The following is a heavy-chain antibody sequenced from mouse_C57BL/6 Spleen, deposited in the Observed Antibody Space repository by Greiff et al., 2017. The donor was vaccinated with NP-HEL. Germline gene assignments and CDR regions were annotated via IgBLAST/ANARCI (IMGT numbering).Heavy chain of an antibody. CDR1: GFTFSSYA. Sequence: EVLLVESGGGLVKPGGSLKLSCAASGFTFSSYAMSWVRQTPEKRLEWVATISDGGSYTYYPDNVKCRFTISRDNAKNTLYLQMSHLKTEDTAMYYCAREGLYYGSRLYAMDYWGQGTSVTVSS. J-gene: IGHJ4*01. CDR2: ISDGGSYT. CDR3: AREGLYYGSRLYAMDY. D-gene: IGHD1-1*01. V-gene: IGHV5-4*01.